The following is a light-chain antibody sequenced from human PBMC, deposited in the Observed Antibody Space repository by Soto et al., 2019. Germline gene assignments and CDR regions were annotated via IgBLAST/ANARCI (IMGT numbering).Light chain of an antibody. CDR2: DVS. CDR3: CSYAGSYPYV. Sequence: QSALTQPRSVSGSPGQSVTISCTGTSSDVGGYNYVSRYQQHPGKAPKLMIYDVSKRPSGVPDRFSGSKSGNTASLTISGLQAEDEADYYCCSYAGSYPYVFGTGTKVTVL. CDR1: SSDVGGYNY. J-gene: IGLJ1*01. V-gene: IGLV2-11*01.